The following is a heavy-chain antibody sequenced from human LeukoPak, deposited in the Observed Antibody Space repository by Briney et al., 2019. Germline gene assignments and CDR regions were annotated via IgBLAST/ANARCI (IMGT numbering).Heavy chain of an antibody. V-gene: IGHV3-23*01. J-gene: IGHJ4*02. CDR1: GFTFSSYA. D-gene: IGHD6-13*01. Sequence: GGSLRLSCAASGFTFSSYAVSWVRQAPGKGLAWVSAISDSGGSTYYADSVKGRFTISRDNSKNTLYLQMNSLRAEDTAVYYCAKDPRIAAAGAEGYFDYWGQGTLVTVSS. CDR2: ISDSGGST. CDR3: AKDPRIAAAGAEGYFDY.